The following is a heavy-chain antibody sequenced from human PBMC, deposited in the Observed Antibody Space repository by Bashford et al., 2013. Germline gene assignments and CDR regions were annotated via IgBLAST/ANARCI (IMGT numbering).Heavy chain of an antibody. CDR1: IHLQYLC. D-gene: IGHD3-22*01. CDR3: ARGGKIEDYSSGYYWDFDY. Sequence: GGPVRLSLCSLWIHLQYLCYALGPARLQARGWSGWQLYHMMGSNKYYADSVKGRFTISRDNSKNTLYLQMNSLRAEDTAVYYCARGGKIEDYSSGYYWDFDYWGPGEPWSPSPQ. CDR2: YHMMGSNK. J-gene: IGHJ4*02. V-gene: IGHV3-30-3*01.